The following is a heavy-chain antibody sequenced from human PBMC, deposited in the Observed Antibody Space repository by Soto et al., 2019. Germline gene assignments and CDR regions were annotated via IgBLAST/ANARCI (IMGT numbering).Heavy chain of an antibody. V-gene: IGHV1-18*01. CDR3: ARDRGSYALDY. J-gene: IGHJ4*02. CDR1: GYTFTSYG. Sequence: QVQLVQHGSEVKKPGASVKVSCKASGYTFTSYGISWVRQAPGQGLEWMGWISANNGNTNYAQKLQGRVTMTTDTSTITAYMELRRLRSDDTAVYYCARDRGSYALDYWGQGTLVTVSS. D-gene: IGHD1-26*01. CDR2: ISANNGNT.